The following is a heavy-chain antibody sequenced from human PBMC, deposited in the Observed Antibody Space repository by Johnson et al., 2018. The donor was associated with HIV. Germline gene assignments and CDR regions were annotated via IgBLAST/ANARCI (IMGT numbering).Heavy chain of an antibody. CDR2: IQYDGSDK. J-gene: IGHJ3*01. D-gene: IGHD3-16*01. CDR3: AKDGGRWSYSFDV. V-gene: IGHV3-30*02. CDR1: GFTFRSNG. Sequence: QMLLVESGGGLVQPGRSLRLSCTASGFTFRSNGMHWVRQAPGKGLEWVTFIQYDGSDKSYADSVKGRFTVSRDNSKNTLYLQMNSLRGEDTAMYYCAKDGGRWSYSFDVWGQGTKVTVSS.